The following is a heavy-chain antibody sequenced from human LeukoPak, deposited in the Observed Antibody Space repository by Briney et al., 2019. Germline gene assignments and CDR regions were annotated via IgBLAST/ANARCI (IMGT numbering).Heavy chain of an antibody. CDR1: ELTLSRNW. CDR2: IKQDGSEK. D-gene: IGHD2-8*01. Sequence: PGGSLRLSCAASELTLSRNWMNWVRQAPGKGLEWVAIIKQDGSEKYYVDSVKGRFTISRDNAKNSLYLQMNSLRAEDTAVYYCARGNGFIIDYWGQGTLVTVSS. CDR3: ARGNGFIIDY. V-gene: IGHV3-7*01. J-gene: IGHJ4*02.